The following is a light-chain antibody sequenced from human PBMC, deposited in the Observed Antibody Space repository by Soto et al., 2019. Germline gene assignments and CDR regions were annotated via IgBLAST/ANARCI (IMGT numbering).Light chain of an antibody. CDR2: GAS. CDR3: QQYASSLLT. CDR1: QTVSSSY. Sequence: EIVLTQSPGTLSLSPGERATVSCRASQTVSSSYLAWYQQKPGQAPRLLIYGASSRATGIPDRFSGSGSGTDFTLTISRLEPEDFAVYYCQQYASSLLTFGGGTKVEIK. J-gene: IGKJ4*01. V-gene: IGKV3-20*01.